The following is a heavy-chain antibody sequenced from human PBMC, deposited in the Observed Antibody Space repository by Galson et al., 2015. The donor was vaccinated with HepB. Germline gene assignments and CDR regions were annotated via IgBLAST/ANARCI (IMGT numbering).Heavy chain of an antibody. Sequence: SLRLSCAASGFTFSSYAMHWVRQAPGKGLEWVAVISYDGSNKYYADSVKGRFTISRDNSKNTLYLQMNSLRGEETAVYYCARVGFDPWGQGTLVTVSS. J-gene: IGHJ5*02. CDR1: GFTFSSYA. V-gene: IGHV3-30-3*01. CDR3: ARVGFDP. CDR2: ISYDGSNK.